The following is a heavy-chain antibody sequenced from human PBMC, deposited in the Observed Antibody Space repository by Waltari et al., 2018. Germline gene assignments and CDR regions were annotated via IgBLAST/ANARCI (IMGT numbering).Heavy chain of an antibody. CDR3: ARDRGRGLYLDS. Sequence: QLQLQESGPGLVKPSGTLSLTCTVSGDSMSSNNWWSWVRHPPEKGLEWGGQSPRRGRTNYNPSLESRVTISIDTANNQFSLKVTSTTAADTAVYYCARDRGRGLYLDSWGQGTLVTVSP. CDR1: GDSMSSNNW. CDR2: SPRRGRT. V-gene: IGHV4-4*02. D-gene: IGHD2-15*01. J-gene: IGHJ4*02.